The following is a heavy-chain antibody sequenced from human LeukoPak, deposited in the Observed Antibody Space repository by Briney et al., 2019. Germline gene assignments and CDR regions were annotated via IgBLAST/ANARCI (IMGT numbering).Heavy chain of an antibody. CDR1: GGSISSSSYY. Sequence: SETLSLTCTVSGGSISSSSYYWGWIRQPPGKGLEWIGSIYYSGSTYYNPSLKSRVTISVDTSKNQFSLKLSSVTAADTAVYYCARRPYDFWSGYYKGFDYWGQGTLVTVSS. CDR2: IYYSGST. D-gene: IGHD3-3*01. CDR3: ARRPYDFWSGYYKGFDY. J-gene: IGHJ4*02. V-gene: IGHV4-39*01.